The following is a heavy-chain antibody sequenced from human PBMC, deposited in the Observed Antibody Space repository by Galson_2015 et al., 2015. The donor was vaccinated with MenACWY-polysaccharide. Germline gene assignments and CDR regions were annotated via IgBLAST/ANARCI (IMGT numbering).Heavy chain of an antibody. V-gene: IGHV3-7*01. Sequence: SLRLSCAVSGFTFSNHVMSWVRQAPGKGLEWVANIKQDGSEGWYVESVKGRFTISRDNAKNSLYLRMNSLRVEDTAVYFCARDNWDDYRGQGALVTVSS. J-gene: IGHJ4*02. CDR1: GFTFSNHV. CDR3: ARDNWDDY. CDR2: IKQDGSEG. D-gene: IGHD7-27*01.